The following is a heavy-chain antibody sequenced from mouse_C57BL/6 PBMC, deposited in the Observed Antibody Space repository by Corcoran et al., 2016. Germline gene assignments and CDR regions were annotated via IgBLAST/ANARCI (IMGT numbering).Heavy chain of an antibody. J-gene: IGHJ2*01. CDR2: INPNNGGT. V-gene: IGHV1-26*01. CDR1: GYTFTDYY. D-gene: IGHD4-1*01. Sequence: EVQLQQSGPELVKPGASVKISCKASGYTFTDYYMNWVKQSHGKSLEWIGDINPNNGGTSYNQKFKGKATLTVDKSSSTAYMELRSLTSEDSAVYYCVLTGRGDYYFDYWGQGTTLTVSS. CDR3: VLTGRGDYYFDY.